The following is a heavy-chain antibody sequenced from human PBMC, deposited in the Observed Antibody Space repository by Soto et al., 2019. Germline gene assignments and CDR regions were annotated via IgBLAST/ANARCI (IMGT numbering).Heavy chain of an antibody. CDR1: GFTFSSYW. Sequence: GGSLRLSCAASGFTFSSYWMSWVRQAPGKGLEWVANIKQDGSEKYYVDSVKGRFTISRDNAKNSLYLQMNSLRAEDTAVYYCAKGSAAASQPYYYYGMDVWGQGTTVTVSS. D-gene: IGHD6-13*01. CDR2: IKQDGSEK. J-gene: IGHJ6*02. V-gene: IGHV3-7*03. CDR3: AKGSAAASQPYYYYGMDV.